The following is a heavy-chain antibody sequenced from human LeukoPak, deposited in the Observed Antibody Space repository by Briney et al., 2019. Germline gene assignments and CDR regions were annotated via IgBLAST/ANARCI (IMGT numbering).Heavy chain of an antibody. V-gene: IGHV4-30-2*01. CDR2: IYHSGST. J-gene: IGHJ4*02. CDR3: ARLLRRLGYFDY. CDR1: GDSISSGGYS. D-gene: IGHD1-26*01. Sequence: SQTLSLTCAVSGDSISSGGYSWSWIRQPPGKGLEWIGYIYHSGSTYYNPSLKSRVTISVDRSKNQFSLKLSSVTAADTAVYYCARLLRRLGYFDYWGQGTLVTVSS.